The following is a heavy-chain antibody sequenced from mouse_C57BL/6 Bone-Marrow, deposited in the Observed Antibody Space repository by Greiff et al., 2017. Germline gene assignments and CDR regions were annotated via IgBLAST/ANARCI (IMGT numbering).Heavy chain of an antibody. V-gene: IGHV14-4*01. D-gene: IGHD2-4*01. CDR2: IDPENGDT. CDR3: TTKIYYDYDLFAY. CDR1: GFNIKDDY. J-gene: IGHJ3*01. Sequence: VQLQQSGAELVRPGASVKLSCTASGFNIKDDYMHWVKQRPEQGLEWVGWIDPENGDTEYASKFQGKATITADTSSNTAYLQLSSLTSEDTAVYYCTTKIYYDYDLFAYWGQGTLVTVSA.